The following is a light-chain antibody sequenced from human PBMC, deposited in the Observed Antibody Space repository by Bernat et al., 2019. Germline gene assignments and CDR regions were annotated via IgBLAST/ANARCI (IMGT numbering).Light chain of an antibody. Sequence: DIQMTQSPSSLSASVGDRVTITCQASQDISHYLNWYQQKPGKAPKLLIYDASNLETGVPSRFSGSGSGTDFTFTISSLQPEDIATSYCQQYNNFPLTFGGGTRVEIK. J-gene: IGKJ4*01. CDR3: QQYNNFPLT. V-gene: IGKV1-33*01. CDR2: DAS. CDR1: QDISHY.